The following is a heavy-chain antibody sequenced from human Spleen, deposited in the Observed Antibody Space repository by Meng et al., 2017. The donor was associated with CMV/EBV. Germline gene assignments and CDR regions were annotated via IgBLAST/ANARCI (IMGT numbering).Heavy chain of an antibody. D-gene: IGHD3-10*01. CDR1: GFTFSSFW. J-gene: IGHJ4*02. Sequence: GGSLRLSCAASGFTFSSFWMTWVRQAPGTGLEWVANINQDGSEKYSVDSVKGRFTISRDNAKNSLFLQMNSLRAEDTAVYYCAVDYGSGTYWGQGTLVTVSS. CDR2: INQDGSEK. CDR3: AVDYGSGTY. V-gene: IGHV3-7*01.